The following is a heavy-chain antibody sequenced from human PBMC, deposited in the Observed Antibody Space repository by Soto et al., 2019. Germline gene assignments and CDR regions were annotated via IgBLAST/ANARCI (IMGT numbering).Heavy chain of an antibody. D-gene: IGHD1-26*01. V-gene: IGHV4-30-2*01. CDR3: ARGGGSDSCDY. CDR2: INHLETT. J-gene: IGHJ4*02. CDR1: GASISYGNYA. Sequence: SETLSLTCTVSGASISYGNYAWSWIRQTPGKGLEWIGYINHLETTFYNPSFESRLTLSIDRAKNQFSLNLNSMSAADRAVYFCARGGGSDSCDYWGQGILVTVS.